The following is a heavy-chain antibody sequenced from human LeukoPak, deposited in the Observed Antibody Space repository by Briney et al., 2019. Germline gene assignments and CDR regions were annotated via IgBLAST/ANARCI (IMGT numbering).Heavy chain of an antibody. CDR3: AIMHGYYDGSGFWVQ. CDR2: ISPSGDRT. CDR1: GFTFSSYA. V-gene: IGHV3-23*01. J-gene: IGHJ4*02. D-gene: IGHD3-22*01. Sequence: GGSLRLSCAASGFTFSSYAMSWVRQAPGKGLEWVSFISPSGDRTSNADSVEGRFTISRDSTRNTLYLQMNSLRDEDTGVYYCAIMHGYYDGSGFWVQWGQGTLVTVSS.